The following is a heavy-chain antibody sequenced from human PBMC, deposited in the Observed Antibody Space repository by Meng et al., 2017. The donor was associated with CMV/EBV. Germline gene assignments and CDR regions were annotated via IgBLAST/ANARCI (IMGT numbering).Heavy chain of an antibody. CDR3: ARGPEVDYGDYVGLDY. J-gene: IGHJ4*02. Sequence: VHLQEAGPGLVKPSETLALNGTVSGGSISSYYWSWIRQPAGKGLEWIGRIYTSGSTNYNPSLKSRVTMSVDTSKNQFSLKLSSVTAADTAVYYCARGPEVDYGDYVGLDYWGQGTLVTVSS. CDR2: IYTSGST. D-gene: IGHD4-17*01. V-gene: IGHV4-4*07. CDR1: GGSISSYY.